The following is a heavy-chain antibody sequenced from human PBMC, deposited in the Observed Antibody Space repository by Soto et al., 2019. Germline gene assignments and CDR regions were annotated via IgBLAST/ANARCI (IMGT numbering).Heavy chain of an antibody. CDR1: GYTLTELS. V-gene: IGHV1-24*01. D-gene: IGHD5-18*01. CDR3: ATPGYSDGRYYYGMDV. CDR2: FDPEDGET. J-gene: IGHJ6*02. Sequence: ASVKVSCKVSGYTLTELSMHWVRQAPGKGLAWMGGFDPEDGETIYAQKFQGRVTMTEDTSTDTAYMELSSLRSEDTAVYYCATPGYSDGRYYYGMDVWGQGTTVTVSS.